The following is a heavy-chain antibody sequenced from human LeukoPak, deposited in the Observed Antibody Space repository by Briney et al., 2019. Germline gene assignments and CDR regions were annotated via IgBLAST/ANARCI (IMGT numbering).Heavy chain of an antibody. CDR1: GYSISSGYY. Sequence: SETLSLTCTVSGYSISSGYYWGWIRQPPGKGLEWIGTIYHSGSTYYNPSLKSRVTVSVATSKNQFSLKLRSVTAADTAIYYCGRRYDTSGSPFYWGQGTLVTVSS. CDR2: IYHSGST. CDR3: GRRYDTSGSPFY. V-gene: IGHV4-38-2*02. D-gene: IGHD3-22*01. J-gene: IGHJ4*02.